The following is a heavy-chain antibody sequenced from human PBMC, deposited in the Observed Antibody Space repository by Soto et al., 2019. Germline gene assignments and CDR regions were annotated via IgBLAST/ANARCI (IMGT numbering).Heavy chain of an antibody. Sequence: XGSLGLSCAASGFTVSSNYMSGVRQAPGKGLEWVSVIYSGGSTYYADSVKGRFTISRDNSKNTLYLQMNSLRAEDTAVYYCARDGYSSGPENWGQGTLVTVSS. J-gene: IGHJ4*02. CDR3: ARDGYSSGPEN. D-gene: IGHD6-19*01. CDR1: GFTVSSNY. V-gene: IGHV3-53*01. CDR2: IYSGGST.